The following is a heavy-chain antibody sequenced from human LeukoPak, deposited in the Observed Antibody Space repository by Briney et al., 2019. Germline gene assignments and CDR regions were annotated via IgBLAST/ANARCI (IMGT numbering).Heavy chain of an antibody. D-gene: IGHD3-22*01. CDR1: GFTVSSNY. V-gene: IGHV3-23*01. CDR2: ISGSGGST. Sequence: PGGSLRLSCAASGFTVSSNYMSWVRQAPGKGLEWVSAISGSGGSTYYADSVKGRFTISRDNSKNTLYLQMNSLRAEDTAVYYCAKWEREHRAYYYDSSGYYTATRESGDWGQGTMVTASS. CDR3: AKWEREHRAYYYDSSGYYTATRESGD. J-gene: IGHJ3*01.